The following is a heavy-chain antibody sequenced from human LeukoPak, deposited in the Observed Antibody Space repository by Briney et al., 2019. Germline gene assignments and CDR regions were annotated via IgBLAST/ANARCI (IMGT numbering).Heavy chain of an antibody. Sequence: ASVKVSCKASGYTFTSYYMQWVRQAPGQGLEWMGWINHNSGVTTYAQQSQGRVTMTRDTSISTAYMELSRLRSDDTAVYFCARDHCVSSGCYEDYYYGMDVWGRGTTVTVSS. D-gene: IGHD2-2*01. CDR2: INHNSGVT. CDR3: ARDHCVSSGCYEDYYYGMDV. CDR1: GYTFTSYY. J-gene: IGHJ6*02. V-gene: IGHV1-2*02.